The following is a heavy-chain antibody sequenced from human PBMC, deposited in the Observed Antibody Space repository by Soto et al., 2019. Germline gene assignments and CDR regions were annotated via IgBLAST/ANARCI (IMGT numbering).Heavy chain of an antibody. Sequence: PSQTLSLTCAISGDSVSSNSAAWNWIRQSPSRGLEWLGRTYYRSKWYNDYAVSVKSRITINPDTSKNQFSLQLNSVTPEDTAVYYCARDLRGGRRVWGVSPGHDFDIWGQGTLVTVSS. V-gene: IGHV6-1*01. CDR2: TYYRSKWYN. CDR3: ARDLRGGRRVWGVSPGHDFDI. CDR1: GDSVSSNSAA. J-gene: IGHJ3*02. D-gene: IGHD3-10*01.